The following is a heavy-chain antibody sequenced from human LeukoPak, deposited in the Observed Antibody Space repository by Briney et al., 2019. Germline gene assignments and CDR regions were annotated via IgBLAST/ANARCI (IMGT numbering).Heavy chain of an antibody. CDR3: ARDDLLTTVDY. CDR2: IYSGGTT. J-gene: IGHJ4*02. V-gene: IGHV3-66*02. CDR1: VFSVSSNY. Sequence: PGGSLRLSCAASVFSVSSNYMTWVRQAPGKGLEWVSVIYSGGTTYYADSVKGRFTISRDNSKSTLHLQMNNLRAEDTAVYYCARDDLLTTVDYWGQGTLVTVSS. D-gene: IGHD4-17*01.